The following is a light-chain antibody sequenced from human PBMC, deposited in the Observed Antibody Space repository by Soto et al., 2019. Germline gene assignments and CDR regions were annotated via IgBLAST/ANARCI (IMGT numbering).Light chain of an antibody. CDR3: QQYGSSPWT. Sequence: EIVLTQSPGTLSLSPGERATLSCRASQSVSNSYIAWYQQKPGQAPRLLIYGASSRATGIPDRFSGRGSGTDFTLTITGLESEDFAVYCCQQYGSSPWTFGQGTKVEIK. J-gene: IGKJ1*01. V-gene: IGKV3-20*01. CDR2: GAS. CDR1: QSVSNSY.